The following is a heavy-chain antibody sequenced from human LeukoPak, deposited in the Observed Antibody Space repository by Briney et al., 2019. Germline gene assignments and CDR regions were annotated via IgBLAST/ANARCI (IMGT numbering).Heavy chain of an antibody. J-gene: IGHJ4*02. D-gene: IGHD6-25*01. CDR1: GFTFSNYA. CDR3: AKEPPVSSGEI. V-gene: IGHV3-23*01. CDR2: ITDSGGRT. Sequence: GGSLRLSCAASGFTFSNYAMSWVRQAPGKGLEWVSSITDSGGRTYYADSVKGRFTISRDNSKNTLYLQMNSLRAEDTAVYYCAKEPPVSSGEIWGQGTLVTVSS.